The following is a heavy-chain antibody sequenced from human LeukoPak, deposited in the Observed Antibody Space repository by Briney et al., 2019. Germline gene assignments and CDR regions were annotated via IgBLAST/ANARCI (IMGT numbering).Heavy chain of an antibody. CDR3: ARDGGRNFDH. CDR1: GFTFSNYW. V-gene: IGHV3-7*01. CDR2: IMQDGSAK. Sequence: GGSLRLSCAPSGFTFSNYWMGWVRQAPGKGLEWVANIMQDGSAKYYVDSVQGRFTISRDNAKNSLFLQMDSLGVEDTAGYYCARDGGRNFDHWGQGTLVTVSS. J-gene: IGHJ4*02.